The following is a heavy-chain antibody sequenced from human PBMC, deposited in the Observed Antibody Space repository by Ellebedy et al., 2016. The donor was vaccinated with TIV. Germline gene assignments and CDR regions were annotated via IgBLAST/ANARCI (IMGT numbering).Heavy chain of an antibody. V-gene: IGHV3-33*01. D-gene: IGHD6-13*01. Sequence: GESLKISCAASGVTFSSYGMHWVRQAPGKGLEWVAVIWYDGSNKYYADSVKGRFTISRDNAKNSLYLQMNSLRAEDTAVYYCARARYSNTPFDYWGQGTLVTVSS. J-gene: IGHJ4*02. CDR1: GVTFSSYG. CDR3: ARARYSNTPFDY. CDR2: IWYDGSNK.